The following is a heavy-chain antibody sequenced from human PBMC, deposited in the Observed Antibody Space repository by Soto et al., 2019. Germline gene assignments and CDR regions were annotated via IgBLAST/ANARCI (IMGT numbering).Heavy chain of an antibody. J-gene: IGHJ4*01. Sequence: GASVKVSCKASGYTFTSYGISWVRQAPGQGLEWMGWINAYNGNTNYAQNLQGRVTMTTETSTNTAYMELRSLRSDDTAVYYCARGITVETGNYLGQGTLVTVSS. V-gene: IGHV1-18*01. CDR1: GYTFTSYG. CDR2: INAYNGNT. CDR3: ARGITVETGNY. D-gene: IGHD5-18*01.